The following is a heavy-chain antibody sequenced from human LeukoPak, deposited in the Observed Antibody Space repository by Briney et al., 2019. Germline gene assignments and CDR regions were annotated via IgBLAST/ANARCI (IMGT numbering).Heavy chain of an antibody. Sequence: GASVKVSCKASGYTFTGYYMHWVRQAPGQGLEWMGWINPNSGGTNYAQKFQGRATMTRDTSISTAYMELSRLRSDDTAVYYCARETCSGGSCYFDYWGQGTLVTVSS. D-gene: IGHD2-15*01. CDR3: ARETCSGGSCYFDY. CDR2: INPNSGGT. V-gene: IGHV1-2*02. CDR1: GYTFTGYY. J-gene: IGHJ4*02.